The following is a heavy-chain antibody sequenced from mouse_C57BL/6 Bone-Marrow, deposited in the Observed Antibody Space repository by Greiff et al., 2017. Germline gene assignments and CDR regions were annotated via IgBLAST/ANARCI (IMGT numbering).Heavy chain of an antibody. D-gene: IGHD2-4*01. V-gene: IGHV14-4*01. CDR3: TTHYDYLWFAY. CDR2: IDPENGDT. CDR1: GFNIKDDY. Sequence: EVMLVESGAELVRPGASVKLSCTASGFNIKDDYMHWVKQRPEQGLEWIGWIDPENGDTEYASKFQGKATITADTSSNTAYLQLSSLKSEDTAVYYCTTHYDYLWFAYWGQGTLVTVSA. J-gene: IGHJ3*01.